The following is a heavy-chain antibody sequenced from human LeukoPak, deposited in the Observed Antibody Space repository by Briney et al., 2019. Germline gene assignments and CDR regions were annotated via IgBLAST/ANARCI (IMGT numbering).Heavy chain of an antibody. V-gene: IGHV3-23*01. Sequence: PGGSPRLSCAASAFTVSSNYMSWVRQAPGKGLEWVSAISGSGGSTYHADSVKGRFTISRDNSKNTLYLQMNSLRAEDTAVYYCAKEAQRVLRNNWFDPWGQGTLVTVSS. CDR2: ISGSGGST. CDR3: AKEAQRVLRNNWFDP. D-gene: IGHD4/OR15-4a*01. J-gene: IGHJ5*02. CDR1: AFTVSSNY.